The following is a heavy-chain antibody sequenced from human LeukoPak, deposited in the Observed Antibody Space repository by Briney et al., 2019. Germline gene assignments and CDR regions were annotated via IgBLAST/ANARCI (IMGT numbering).Heavy chain of an antibody. Sequence: SETLSLTCTVSGGSISSSSYYWGWIRQPPGKGLEWIGSIYYSGSTHYNPSLKSRVIISVDTSKNQFSLKLSSVTAADTAVYYCARLGIGLLDYWGQGTLVTVSS. D-gene: IGHD2-21*02. J-gene: IGHJ4*02. CDR1: GGSISSSSYY. V-gene: IGHV4-39*01. CDR3: ARLGIGLLDY. CDR2: IYYSGST.